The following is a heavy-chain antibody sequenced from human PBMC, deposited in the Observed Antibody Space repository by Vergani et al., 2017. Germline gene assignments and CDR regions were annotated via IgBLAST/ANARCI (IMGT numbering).Heavy chain of an antibody. Sequence: QVHLVESGGGVVQPGRSLRLSCVVSGFTSSYYGMHWVRQAPGKGLEWVAVISYDGTEKYYADSVKGRLTISRDNSESTLYLQMNSLRTEYMAVYYCATKSCGTSGCQIGYFKEWGQGTLVTVSS. CDR1: GFTSSYYG. V-gene: IGHV3-30*03. D-gene: IGHD1-1*01. CDR2: ISYDGTEK. J-gene: IGHJ4*02. CDR3: ATKSCGTSGCQIGYFKE.